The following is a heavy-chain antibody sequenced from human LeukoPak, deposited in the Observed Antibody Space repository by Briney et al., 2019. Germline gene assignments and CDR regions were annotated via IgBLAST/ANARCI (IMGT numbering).Heavy chain of an antibody. Sequence: SGPTLVNPTQTLTLTCTFSGFSLSTSEVGVGWIRQPPGKALEWLALIYWNDDKRYSPSLKNRLTITKDTSKNQVVLTMTDVDPVDTATYYCAQGRIGDAERYFDYWGQGTLVTVSS. D-gene: IGHD1-26*01. CDR3: AQGRIGDAERYFDY. V-gene: IGHV2-5*01. J-gene: IGHJ4*02. CDR2: IYWNDDK. CDR1: GFSLSTSEVG.